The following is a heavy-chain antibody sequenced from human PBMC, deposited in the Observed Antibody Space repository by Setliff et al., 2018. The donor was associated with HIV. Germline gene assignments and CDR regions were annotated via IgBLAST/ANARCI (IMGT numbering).Heavy chain of an antibody. CDR1: GYTFSSYA. D-gene: IGHD5-18*01. J-gene: IGHJ4*02. V-gene: IGHV1-69*13. CDR2: IIPIFGTA. CDR3: ARVSGYSYGWAIDY. Sequence: ASVKVSCKASGYTFSSYAISWVRQAPGQGLEWMGGIIPIFGTANYAQKFQGRVTITADESTSTAYMELSSLRSEDTAVYYCARVSGYSYGWAIDYWGQGTLVTVSS.